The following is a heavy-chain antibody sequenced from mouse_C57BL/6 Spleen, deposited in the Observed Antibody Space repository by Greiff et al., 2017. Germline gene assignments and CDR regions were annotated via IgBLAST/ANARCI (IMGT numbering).Heavy chain of an antibody. CDR3: ARMATVVDY. CDR1: GYTFTSYW. D-gene: IGHD1-1*01. Sequence: VPLQQPGAELVMPGASVKLSCKASGYTFTSYWMHWVKQRPGQGLEWIGEIDPSGSYTNYNQKFKGKSTLTVDKSSSTAYMQLSSLTSEDSAVYYCARMATVVDYWGQGTTLTVSS. V-gene: IGHV1-69*01. J-gene: IGHJ2*01. CDR2: IDPSGSYT.